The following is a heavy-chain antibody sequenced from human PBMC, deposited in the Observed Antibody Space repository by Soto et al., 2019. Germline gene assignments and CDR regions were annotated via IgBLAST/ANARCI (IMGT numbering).Heavy chain of an antibody. Sequence: GGSLRLSCAASGFTFSSYGMHWVRQAPGKGLEWVAVISYDGSNKYYADSVKGRFTISRDNSKNTLYLQMNSLRAEDTAVYYCAKDTYSSSSLVVDYWGQGTLVTVSS. J-gene: IGHJ4*02. CDR3: AKDTYSSSSLVVDY. D-gene: IGHD6-6*01. V-gene: IGHV3-30*18. CDR1: GFTFSSYG. CDR2: ISYDGSNK.